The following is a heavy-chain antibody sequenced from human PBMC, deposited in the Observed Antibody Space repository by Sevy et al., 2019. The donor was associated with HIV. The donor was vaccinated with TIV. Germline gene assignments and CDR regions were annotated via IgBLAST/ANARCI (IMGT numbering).Heavy chain of an antibody. CDR1: GFTFSSYW. V-gene: IGHV3-74*01. J-gene: IGHJ4*02. CDR3: AGPTDFSIGFPFDS. D-gene: IGHD3-3*01. CDR2: INGDGKTT. Sequence: GGSLRLSCAASGFTFSSYWMHWVRQAPGERPVWVSRINGDGKTTTYADSVKGRFTISRDNGKNTVYLQMDSLRAEDTAVYYCAGPTDFSIGFPFDSWGQGTLVTVSS.